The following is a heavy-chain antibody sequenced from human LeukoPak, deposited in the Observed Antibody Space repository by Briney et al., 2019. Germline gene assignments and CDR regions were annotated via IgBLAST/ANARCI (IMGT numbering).Heavy chain of an antibody. CDR1: GYRFISYY. D-gene: IGHD3-22*01. CDR3: ARGYDYDSSGYQLYYMDV. Sequence: ASVKVSCKAFGYRFISYYMYWVRQAPGQGLEWMGIINPSGGSTSYAQKFKGRVTMTRDMSTSTVYMELSSLRSEDTAVYYCARGYDYDSSGYQLYYMDVWGKGTTVTVSS. V-gene: IGHV1-46*01. J-gene: IGHJ6*03. CDR2: INPSGGST.